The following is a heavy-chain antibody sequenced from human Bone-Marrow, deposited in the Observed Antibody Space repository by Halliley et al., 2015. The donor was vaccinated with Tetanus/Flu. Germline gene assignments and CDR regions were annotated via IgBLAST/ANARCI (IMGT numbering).Heavy chain of an antibody. D-gene: IGHD2-15*01. V-gene: IGHV3-74*01. J-gene: IGHJ6*02. CDR2: GTTT. CDR3: VRAGYCSGDTCSMGYYYYGMDV. Sequence: GTTTSYADCVKGRFPSSRDNAKNSLYLQMDSLRAEDTAVYYCVRAGYCSGDTCSMGYYYYGMDVWGQGTTVTVSS.